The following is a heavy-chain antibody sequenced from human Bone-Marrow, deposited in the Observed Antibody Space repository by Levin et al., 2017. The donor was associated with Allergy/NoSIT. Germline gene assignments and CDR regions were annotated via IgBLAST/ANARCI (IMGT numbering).Heavy chain of an antibody. CDR1: GFTFSSYW. Sequence: GGSLRLSCAASGFTFSSYWMHWVRQAPGKGLVWVSRINSDGSSTSYADSAKGRFTISRDNAKNTLYLQMNSLRAEDTAVYYCARARRITIFGVGTYYYGMDVWGQGTTVTVSS. CDR3: ARARRITIFGVGTYYYGMDV. CDR2: INSDGSST. D-gene: IGHD3-3*01. V-gene: IGHV3-74*01. J-gene: IGHJ6*02.